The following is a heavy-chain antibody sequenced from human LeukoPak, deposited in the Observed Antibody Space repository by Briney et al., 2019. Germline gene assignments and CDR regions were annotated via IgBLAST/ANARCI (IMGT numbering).Heavy chain of an antibody. J-gene: IGHJ3*02. V-gene: IGHV3-11*06. CDR2: ISSSSSYT. Sequence: GGPLRLSCAASGFTFSDYYMSWIRQAPGKGLEWVSYISSSSSYTNYADSVKGRFTISRDNAKNSLYLQMNSLRAEDTAVYYCARVRDYDILTGYNDAFDIWGQGTMATVSS. D-gene: IGHD3-9*01. CDR1: GFTFSDYY. CDR3: ARVRDYDILTGYNDAFDI.